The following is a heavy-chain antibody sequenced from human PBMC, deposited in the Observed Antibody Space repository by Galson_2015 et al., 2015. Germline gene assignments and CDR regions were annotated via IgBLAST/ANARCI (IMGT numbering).Heavy chain of an antibody. D-gene: IGHD6-19*01. CDR1: GFTFSNYA. CDR3: AQVGIGVAGFHY. J-gene: IGHJ4*02. V-gene: IGHV3-23*01. Sequence: SLRLSCAASGFTFSNYAMTWVRQAPGKGLEWASAISDSGGSTYYADSVKGRFTISRDNSRNTLYLQMNSLRAEDTAIYYCAQVGIGVAGFHYWGQGTLVTVSS. CDR2: ISDSGGST.